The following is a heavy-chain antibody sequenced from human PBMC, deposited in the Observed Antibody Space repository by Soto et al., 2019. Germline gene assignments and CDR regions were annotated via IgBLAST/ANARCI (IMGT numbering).Heavy chain of an antibody. V-gene: IGHV1-69*02. J-gene: IGHJ6*03. D-gene: IGHD3-16*01. CDR2: IIPILGIA. Sequence: GASVKVSCKASGGTFSSYTISWVRQAPGQGLEWMGRIIPILGIANYAQKFQGRVTITADKSTSTAYMELSSLRSEDTAVYYCARGPGHGDYVWASPYYYYYMDVWGKGTTVTVSS. CDR3: ARGPGHGDYVWASPYYYYYMDV. CDR1: GGTFSSYT.